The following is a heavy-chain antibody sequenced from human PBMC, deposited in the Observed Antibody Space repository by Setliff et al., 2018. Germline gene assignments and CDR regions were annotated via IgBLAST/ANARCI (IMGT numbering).Heavy chain of an antibody. Sequence: GGSLSLSCSVSGFTLSTNWMNWVSQPPGKGLEWVAHIKQDGSEKYYVDSVKGRFTIPRDNATNSLYLQMNSLRAAVTAVYYCAREAKPCGNFDWLLPSGGYWGQGTLVTVSS. CDR1: GFTLSTNW. CDR3: AREAKPCGNFDWLLPSGGY. D-gene: IGHD3-9*01. CDR2: IKQDGSEK. V-gene: IGHV3-7*01. J-gene: IGHJ4*02.